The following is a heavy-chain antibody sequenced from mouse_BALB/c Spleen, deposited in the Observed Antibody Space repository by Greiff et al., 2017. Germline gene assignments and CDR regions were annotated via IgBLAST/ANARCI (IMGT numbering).Heavy chain of an antibody. V-gene: IGHV14-3*02. J-gene: IGHJ1*01. D-gene: IGHD2-10*02. CDR3: ARRYGNYGWYFDV. CDR2: IDPANGNT. Sequence: EVKLQESGAELVKPGASVKLSCTASGFNIKDTYMHWVKQRPEQGLEWIGRIDPANGNTKYDPKFQGKATITADTSSNTAYLQLSSLTSEDTAVYYCARRYGNYGWYFDVWGAGTTVTVSS. CDR1: GFNIKDTY.